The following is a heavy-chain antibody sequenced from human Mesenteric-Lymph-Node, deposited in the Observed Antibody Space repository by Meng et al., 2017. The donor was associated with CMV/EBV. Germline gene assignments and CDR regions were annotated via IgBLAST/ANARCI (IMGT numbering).Heavy chain of an antibody. J-gene: IGHJ4*02. CDR2: ISGSGGST. D-gene: IGHD3-3*01. V-gene: IGHV3-23*01. CDR1: GFTFSSYS. CDR3: AKEESYYDFWSGYSHFDY. Sequence: GGSLRLSCAASGFTFSSYSMNWVRQAPGKGLEWVSAISGSGGSTYYADSVKGRFTISRDNSKNTLYLQMNSLRAEDTAVYYCAKEESYYDFWSGYSHFDYWGQGTLVTVSS.